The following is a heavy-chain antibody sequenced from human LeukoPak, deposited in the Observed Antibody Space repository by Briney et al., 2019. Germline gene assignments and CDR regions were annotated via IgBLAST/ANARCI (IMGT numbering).Heavy chain of an antibody. CDR2: IIPISSIT. CDR1: GGTFSSYA. CDR3: ARDRVPYGDYGTGFDY. D-gene: IGHD4-17*01. J-gene: IGHJ4*02. Sequence: SVKVSCTASGGTFSSYAISWVRQAPGQGLQWMGGIIPISSITNYAQKFQGRVTITADESTSTAYMELSSLRSEDTAVYYCARDRVPYGDYGTGFDYWGQGTLVTVSS. V-gene: IGHV1-69*13.